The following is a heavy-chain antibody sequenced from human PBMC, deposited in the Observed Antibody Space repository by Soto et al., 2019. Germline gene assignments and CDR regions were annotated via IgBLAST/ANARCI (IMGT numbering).Heavy chain of an antibody. CDR2: ISGSGGST. CDR3: AKEGYYGSGSYYPYYFDY. CDR1: GFTFSSYA. V-gene: IGHV3-23*01. J-gene: IGHJ4*02. Sequence: GGSLRLSWAASGFTFSSYAMSWVRQPPGKGLEWVSAISGSGGSTYYADSVKGRFTISRDNSKNTLYLQMNSLRAEDTAVYYCAKEGYYGSGSYYPYYFDYWGQGTLVTVSS. D-gene: IGHD3-10*01.